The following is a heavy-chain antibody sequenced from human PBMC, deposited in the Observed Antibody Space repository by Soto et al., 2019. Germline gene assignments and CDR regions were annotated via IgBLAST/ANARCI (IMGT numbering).Heavy chain of an antibody. Sequence: QITLKESGPTLVKPTQTLTLTCTFSGFSLSTSGVGVGWIRQPPGKALEWLALIYWDDDKRYSPSLKSRLTITKDTSKTQVVLTMTNMDPVDTATYYCAHGLLWFGENWFDPWGQGTLVTVSS. D-gene: IGHD3-10*01. CDR2: IYWDDDK. CDR3: AHGLLWFGENWFDP. J-gene: IGHJ5*02. V-gene: IGHV2-5*02. CDR1: GFSLSTSGVG.